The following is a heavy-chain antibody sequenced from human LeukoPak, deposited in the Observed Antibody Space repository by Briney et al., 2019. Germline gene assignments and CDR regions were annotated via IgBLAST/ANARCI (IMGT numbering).Heavy chain of an antibody. CDR1: GFTFYSFG. CDR2: ISYDGSNK. D-gene: IGHD2-2*01. V-gene: IGHV3-30*18. J-gene: IGHJ6*02. Sequence: PGRSLRLSCAASGFTFYSFGMHWVRQAPGKGLEWVAVISYDGSNKYYADSVKGRFTISRDNSKNTLYLQMNSLRAEDTAVYYCAKELGQLPGTLYYYGMDVWGQGTTVTVSS. CDR3: AKELGQLPGTLYYYGMDV.